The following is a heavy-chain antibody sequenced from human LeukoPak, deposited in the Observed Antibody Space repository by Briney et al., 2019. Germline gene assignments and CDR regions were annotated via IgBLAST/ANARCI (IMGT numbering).Heavy chain of an antibody. CDR2: IYPGDSDT. D-gene: IGHD3-22*01. V-gene: IGHV5-51*01. CDR3: ARPYYDSSGSRGDYFDY. CDR1: GCSFTSYW. J-gene: IGHJ4*02. Sequence: GESLQISCKGSGCSFTSYWIGWVRQLPGKGLEWMGIIYPGDSDTRYSPSFQGQVTISADESISTAYLQWSSLKASDTAMYYCARPYYDSSGSRGDYFDYWGQGTLVTVSS.